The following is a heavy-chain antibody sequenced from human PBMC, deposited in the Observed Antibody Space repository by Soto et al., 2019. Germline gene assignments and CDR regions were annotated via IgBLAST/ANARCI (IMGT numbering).Heavy chain of an antibody. D-gene: IGHD3-16*02. CDR3: ARHLFVSRKGYPYYSYMDV. V-gene: IGHV4-59*08. Sequence: QVQLQESGPGLVKPSETLSLTCSVPGVSIRSHNWSWIRQPPGKGLEWIGCMYYSAMTEYNPSLKRRVTISADTTNNQVSLKLSSVTAADAAVYYCARHLFVSRKGYPYYSYMDVWGKGTGVTVSS. J-gene: IGHJ6*03. CDR2: MYYSAMT. CDR1: GVSIRSHN.